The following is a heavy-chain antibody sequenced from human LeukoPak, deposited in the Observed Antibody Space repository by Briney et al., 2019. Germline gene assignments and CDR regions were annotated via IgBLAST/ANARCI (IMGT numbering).Heavy chain of an antibody. CDR1: GYTFTSYA. CDR2: INAVNGNT. J-gene: IGHJ3*02. CDR3: ARDLGDRDDAFDI. D-gene: IGHD3-16*01. Sequence: ASVKVSCKASGYTFTSYAMHWVRQAPGQRLEWMGWINAVNGNTKYSQKFQGRVTITRDTSASTAYMELSSLRSEDTAVYYCARDLGDRDDAFDIWGQGTMVTVSS. V-gene: IGHV1-3*01.